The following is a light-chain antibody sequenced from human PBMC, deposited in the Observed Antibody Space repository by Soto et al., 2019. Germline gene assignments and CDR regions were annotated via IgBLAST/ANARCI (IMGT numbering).Light chain of an antibody. J-gene: IGKJ1*01. CDR2: GAS. Sequence: EIVMTQSPATLSVSSGERATLSCRASQSVSSNLAWYQQKPGQAPRLLIYGASTRATGIPARFSGSGSGTEFTLTISSLQSEDFAVYSCQQYNNWPTTFGQGTKVEIK. V-gene: IGKV3-15*01. CDR3: QQYNNWPTT. CDR1: QSVSSN.